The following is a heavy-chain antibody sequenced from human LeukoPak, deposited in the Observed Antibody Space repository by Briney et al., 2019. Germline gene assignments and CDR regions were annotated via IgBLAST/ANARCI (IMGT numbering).Heavy chain of an antibody. CDR2: ITGSGGST. Sequence: GGSLRLSCAASGFTFISYAMAWVRQAPGKGLEWVSAITGSGGSTYYADSVKGRCTISRDNSKNTLYMQMSSLRAEDTAVYYCAKDDYGDCCWGQVTLVTVSS. CDR3: AKDDYGDCC. D-gene: IGHD4-17*01. J-gene: IGHJ4*02. CDR1: GFTFISYA. V-gene: IGHV3-23*01.